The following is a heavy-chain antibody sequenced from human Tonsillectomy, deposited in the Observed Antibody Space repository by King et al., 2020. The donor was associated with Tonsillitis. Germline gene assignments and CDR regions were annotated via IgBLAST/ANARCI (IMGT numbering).Heavy chain of an antibody. CDR1: GYSFFTSFW. J-gene: IGHJ4*02. CDR2: IDPTDSYI. CDR3: ARLPSFPYYYDNSGGDFDY. D-gene: IGHD3-22*01. Sequence: VQLVESGAEVKKPGESLRISWKCSGYSFFTSFWISWVRQMPGKGLEWMGRIDPTDSYIHYSPSFQGNVTISSDQSISTAYLLWSSLKASDTAMYYCARLPSFPYYYDNSGGDFDYWGQGTLVTVSS. V-gene: IGHV5-10-1*03.